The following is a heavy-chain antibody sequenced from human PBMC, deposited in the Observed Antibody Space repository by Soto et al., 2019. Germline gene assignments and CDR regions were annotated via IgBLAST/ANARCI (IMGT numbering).Heavy chain of an antibody. CDR3: ARVGGYYYRNNYLDY. CDR2: INHSGST. J-gene: IGHJ4*02. Sequence: SETLSLTCAVYGGSFSGYYWSWIRQPPGKGLEWIGEINHSGSTNYNPSLKSRVTISVDTSKNQFSLKLSSVTAADTAVYYCARVGGYYYRNNYLDYWGQGTLVTVSS. D-gene: IGHD1-26*01. CDR1: GGSFSGYY. V-gene: IGHV4-34*01.